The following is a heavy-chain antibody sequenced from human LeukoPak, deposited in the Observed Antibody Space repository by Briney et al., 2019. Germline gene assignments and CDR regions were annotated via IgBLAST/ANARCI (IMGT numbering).Heavy chain of an antibody. Sequence: PGGSLRLSCAASGFTFSSYSMNWVRQAPGKGLEWVSSISSSSSYIYYADSVKGRFTISRDNAKNSLYLQMNSLRAEDTAVYYCARGGSGYDRFPFDYWGQGTLVTVSS. CDR3: ARGGSGYDRFPFDY. D-gene: IGHD5-12*01. J-gene: IGHJ4*02. V-gene: IGHV3-21*01. CDR1: GFTFSSYS. CDR2: ISSSSSYI.